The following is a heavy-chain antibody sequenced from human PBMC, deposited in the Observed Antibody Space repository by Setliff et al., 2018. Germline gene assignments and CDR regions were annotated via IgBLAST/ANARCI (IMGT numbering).Heavy chain of an antibody. CDR2: INPNSAVT. J-gene: IGHJ4*02. D-gene: IGHD2-8*01. CDR3: IMNMVRPVTGLDC. CDR1: GYTFTGYY. V-gene: IGHV1-2*06. Sequence: ASVKVSCKASGYTFTGYYMHWVRQAPGQGLEWMGRINPNSAVTNYAQKFQGRVTMTRDTSTNIAYMELSGLRYADSAIYYCIMNMVRPVTGLDCWGPGTLVTVSS.